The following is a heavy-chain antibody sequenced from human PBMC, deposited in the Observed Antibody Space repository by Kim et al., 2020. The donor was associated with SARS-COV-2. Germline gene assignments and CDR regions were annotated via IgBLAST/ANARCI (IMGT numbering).Heavy chain of an antibody. Sequence: GGSLRLSCAVSGFTFSTNYMSWVRQAPGKGLEWVSVIYSIDQTYYADSVKSRFTISRDNSKNTLYLQMNSLRAADTAAYYYARDAGPEYYGMDVWCQGTT. CDR3: ARDAGPEYYGMDV. V-gene: IGHV3-53*01. J-gene: IGHJ6*02. CDR1: GFTFSTNY. CDR2: IYSIDQT.